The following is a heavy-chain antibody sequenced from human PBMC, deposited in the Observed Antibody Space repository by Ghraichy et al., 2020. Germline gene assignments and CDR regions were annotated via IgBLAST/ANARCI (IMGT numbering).Heavy chain of an antibody. V-gene: IGHV4-34*01. Sequence: SETLSLTCAVYGGSFSGYYWSWIRQPPGKGLEWIGEINHSGSTNYNPSLKSRVTISVDTSKNQFSLKLSSVTAADTAVYYCARVGVARGYYYYYGMDVWGQGTTVTVSS. CDR1: GGSFSGYY. CDR2: INHSGST. CDR3: ARVGVARGYYYYYGMDV. J-gene: IGHJ6*02. D-gene: IGHD3-10*01.